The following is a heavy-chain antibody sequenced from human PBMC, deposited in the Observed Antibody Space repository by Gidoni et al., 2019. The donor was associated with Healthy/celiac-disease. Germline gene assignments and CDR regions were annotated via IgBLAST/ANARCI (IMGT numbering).Heavy chain of an antibody. D-gene: IGHD6-13*01. V-gene: IGHV3-23*01. J-gene: IGHJ4*02. Sequence: EVQLLESGGGLVQPGGSLRLSCAASGFTFSSYAMSWVRQAPGKGLEWVSAISGSGGSTYYADSVKGRFTISRDNSKNTLYLQMNSLRAEDTAVYYCAKGDRYIIAAAGSGCFDYWGQGTLVTVSS. CDR2: ISGSGGST. CDR1: GFTFSSYA. CDR3: AKGDRYIIAAAGSGCFDY.